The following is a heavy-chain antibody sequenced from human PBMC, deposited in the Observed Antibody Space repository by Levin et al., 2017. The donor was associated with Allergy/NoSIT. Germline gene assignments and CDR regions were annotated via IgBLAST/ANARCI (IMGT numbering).Heavy chain of an antibody. J-gene: IGHJ6*02. V-gene: IGHV3-13*01. CDR2: IGTAGDT. CDR1: GFTFSRYD. D-gene: IGHD4-23*01. CDR3: TRDGGGNTGGYYYYSMDV. Sequence: QPSETLSLTCAASGFTFSRYDMHWVRQSTGKGLEWVSTIGTAGDTYYPGSVKGRFTISRENAKNSLYLQMNSLRAGDTAVYYCTRDGGGNTGGYYYYSMDVWGQGTTVTVSS.